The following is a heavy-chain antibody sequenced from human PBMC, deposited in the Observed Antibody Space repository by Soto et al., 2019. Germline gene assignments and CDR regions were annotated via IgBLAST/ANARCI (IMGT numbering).Heavy chain of an antibody. CDR3: AKVPVGATGRFDY. CDR2: ISGSGGST. D-gene: IGHD1-26*01. CDR1: GFTFSNYA. J-gene: IGHJ4*02. V-gene: IGHV3-23*01. Sequence: PGGSLTLSCAGSGFTFSNYAMSWVRQAPGKGLAWVSAISGSGGSTYYADSVKGRFTTSRDNSKNTLYLQMNSLRAEDTALYYCAKVPVGATGRFDYWGQGTLVTVSS.